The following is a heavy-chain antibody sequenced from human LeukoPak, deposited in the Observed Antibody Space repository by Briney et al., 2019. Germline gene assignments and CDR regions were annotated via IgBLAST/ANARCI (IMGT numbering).Heavy chain of an antibody. CDR2: INPNSGGT. J-gene: IGHJ5*02. D-gene: IGHD3-10*01. CDR3: TREGRPANYYDWFDP. Sequence: ASVKVSCKASGYTFTGYYMHWVRQAPGQGLEWMGWINPNSGGTNYAQKFQGRVTMTRDASISTVYMDLSSLRSDDTAVYYCTREGRPANYYDWFDPWGQGTLVTVSS. CDR1: GYTFTGYY. V-gene: IGHV1-2*02.